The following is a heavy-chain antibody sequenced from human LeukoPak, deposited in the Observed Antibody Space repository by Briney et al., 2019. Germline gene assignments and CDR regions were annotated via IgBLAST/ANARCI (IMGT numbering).Heavy chain of an antibody. J-gene: IGHJ3*02. Sequence: PSETLSLTCTVSGGSISRGGYYGSWIRQPPGKGREGSGYIYHSGSTNYNPSLKSRVTITVDRSKNQFSLKLSSVTAADTAVYYCARELRDTAMVEVRDAFDIWGQGTMVTVSS. CDR1: GGSISRGGYY. CDR3: ARELRDTAMVEVRDAFDI. CDR2: IYHSGST. D-gene: IGHD5-18*01. V-gene: IGHV4-30-2*01.